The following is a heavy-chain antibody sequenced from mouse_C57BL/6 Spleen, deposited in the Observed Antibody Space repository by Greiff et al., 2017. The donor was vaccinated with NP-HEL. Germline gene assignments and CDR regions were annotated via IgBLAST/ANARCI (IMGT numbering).Heavy chain of an antibody. J-gene: IGHJ1*03. CDR2: ISDGGSYT. V-gene: IGHV5-4*03. CDR3: ARGGPRYFDV. Sequence: EVMLVESGGGLVKPGGSLKLSCAASGFTFSSYAMSWVRQTPEKRLEWVATISDGGSYTYYPDNVKGRFTISRDNAKNNLYLQMSHLKSEDTAMYYCARGGPRYFDVWGTGTTVTVSS. CDR1: GFTFSSYA.